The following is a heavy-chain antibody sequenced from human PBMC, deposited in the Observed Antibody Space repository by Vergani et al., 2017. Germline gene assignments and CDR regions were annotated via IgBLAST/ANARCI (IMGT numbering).Heavy chain of an antibody. Sequence: EVQLVESGGGLVQPGGSLRLSCAASGFTFSSYSMNWVRQAPGKGLEWVSYISSSSSTIYYADSVKGRFTISRDNAKNSLYLQMNSLRAEDTAVYYCAGDAYYGLIGYYYYGMDVWGQGTTVTVSS. J-gene: IGHJ6*02. D-gene: IGHD4-17*01. CDR3: AGDAYYGLIGYYYYGMDV. CDR1: GFTFSSYS. CDR2: ISSSSSTI. V-gene: IGHV3-48*04.